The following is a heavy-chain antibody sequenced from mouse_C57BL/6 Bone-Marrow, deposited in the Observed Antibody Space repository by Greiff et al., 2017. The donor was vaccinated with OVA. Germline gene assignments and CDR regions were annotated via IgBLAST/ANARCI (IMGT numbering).Heavy chain of an antibody. V-gene: IGHV1-81*01. J-gene: IGHJ4*01. CDR1: GYTFTSYG. D-gene: IGHD1-1*01. Sequence: VQLQQSGAELARPGASVKLSCKASGYTFTSYGISWVKQRTGQGLEWIGEIYPRSGNTYYNEKFKGKATLTADKSSSTAYMELRSLTSEDSAVYFCARTITTVPYYYAMDYWGQGTSVTGSS. CDR2: IYPRSGNT. CDR3: ARTITTVPYYYAMDY.